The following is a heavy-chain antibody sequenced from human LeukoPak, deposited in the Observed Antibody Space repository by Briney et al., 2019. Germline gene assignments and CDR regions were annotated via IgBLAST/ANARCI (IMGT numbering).Heavy chain of an antibody. J-gene: IGHJ4*02. CDR3: ARLYYYDSSGYHPFDY. V-gene: IGHV5-51*01. D-gene: IGHD3-22*01. CDR2: IYPGDSDT. CDR1: GYSFTTHW. Sequence: GESLTISCMASGYSFTTHWIGWVRRMPGKGLEWMGVIYPGDSDTRYSPSCHGHPTISADKTIRTAYLQWSSLKASDTAMYYCARLYYYDSSGYHPFDYWGQGTLVTVSS.